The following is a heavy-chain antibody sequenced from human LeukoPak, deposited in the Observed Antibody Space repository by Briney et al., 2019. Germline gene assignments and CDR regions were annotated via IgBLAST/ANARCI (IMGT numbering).Heavy chain of an antibody. Sequence: ASVKVSCKASGGSFSSYSINWVRQTPGQGLEWMGRIIPFFGTANYAQKFQGRVTITTDESTSTAYMELSSLRSEDTAVYYCARFVAAACYFDFWGQGTLVTVSS. CDR2: IIPFFGTA. CDR1: GGSFSSYS. J-gene: IGHJ4*02. CDR3: ARFVAAACYFDF. D-gene: IGHD6-13*01. V-gene: IGHV1-69*05.